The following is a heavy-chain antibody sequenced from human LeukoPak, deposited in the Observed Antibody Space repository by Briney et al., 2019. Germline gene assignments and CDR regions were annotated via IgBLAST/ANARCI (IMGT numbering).Heavy chain of an antibody. CDR1: GGSVSSSSYY. CDR3: ARQEYSSGWYPLFDY. D-gene: IGHD6-19*01. Sequence: IPSETLSLTCTVSGGSVSSSSYYWGWIRQPPGKGLEWIGSFYYSGRTYYNPSLKSRVTMSADMSKNQFSLKLSSVTAADTAVYYCARQEYSSGWYPLFDYWGQGTLVTVSS. V-gene: IGHV4-39*01. CDR2: FYYSGRT. J-gene: IGHJ4*02.